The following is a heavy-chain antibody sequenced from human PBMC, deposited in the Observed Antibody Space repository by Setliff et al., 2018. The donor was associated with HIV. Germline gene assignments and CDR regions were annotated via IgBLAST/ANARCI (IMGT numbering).Heavy chain of an antibody. CDR3: ASSRRYCSGGSCGDGFFDY. CDR2: IYYSGST. V-gene: IGHV4-39*01. J-gene: IGHJ4*02. Sequence: LSLTCTVSGGSISSSSYYWGWIRQPPGKGLEWIGSIYYSGSTYYNPSLKSRVTISVDTSKNQFSLKLSSVTAADTAVYYCASSRRYCSGGSCGDGFFDYWGQGTLVTVSS. CDR1: GGSISSSSYY. D-gene: IGHD2-15*01.